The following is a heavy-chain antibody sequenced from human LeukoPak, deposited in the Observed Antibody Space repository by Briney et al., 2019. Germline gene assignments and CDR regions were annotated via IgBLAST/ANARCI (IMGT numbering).Heavy chain of an antibody. D-gene: IGHD3-10*01. Sequence: PGGSLRLSCAASGFTFSSYSMNWVRQAPGKGLEWVSSISSSSGTIYYGDPVKGRFTISRDNAKNSVYLQMNSLRAEDTAVYYCAKGGGTFDPWGQGTLVTVSS. CDR3: AKGGGTFDP. CDR1: GFTFSSYS. CDR2: ISSSSGTI. J-gene: IGHJ5*02. V-gene: IGHV3-48*01.